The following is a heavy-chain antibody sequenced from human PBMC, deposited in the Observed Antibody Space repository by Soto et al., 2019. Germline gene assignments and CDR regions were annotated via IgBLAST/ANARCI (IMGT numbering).Heavy chain of an antibody. CDR2: IWYDGSNK. CDR1: GFTFSSYG. V-gene: IGHV3-33*01. Sequence: GGSLRLSCAASGFTFSSYGMHWVRQAPGKGLEWVAVIWYDGSNKYYADPVKGRFTTSRDNSKNTLYLQMNSLRAEDTAVYYCARPIAAAAPGIFYYYYGMDVWGQGTTVTVSS. CDR3: ARPIAAAAPGIFYYYYGMDV. D-gene: IGHD6-13*01. J-gene: IGHJ6*02.